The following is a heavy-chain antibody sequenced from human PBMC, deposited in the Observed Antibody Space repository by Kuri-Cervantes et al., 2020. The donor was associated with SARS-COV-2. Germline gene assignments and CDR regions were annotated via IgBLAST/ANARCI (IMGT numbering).Heavy chain of an antibody. J-gene: IGHJ4*02. Sequence: SETLSLTCAVSGSSITSGYYWGWIRQPPGKGLEWIGSIYHSGSTYYNPSLKSRVTISVDTSKNQFSLKLSSVTAADTAVYYCAGGLYDSSGYPTSYWGQGTLVTVSS. CDR3: AGGLYDSSGYPTSY. CDR2: IYHSGST. CDR1: GSSITSGYY. V-gene: IGHV4-38-2*01. D-gene: IGHD3-22*01.